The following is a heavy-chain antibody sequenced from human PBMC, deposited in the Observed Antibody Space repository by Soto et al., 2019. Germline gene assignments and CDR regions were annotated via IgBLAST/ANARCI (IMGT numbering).Heavy chain of an antibody. V-gene: IGHV3-23*01. J-gene: IGHJ4*02. CDR1: GFTFSSYA. CDR2: ISGSGGST. D-gene: IGHD3-22*01. CDR3: AKSSGSGYYLGWDY. Sequence: GGSLRLSCAASGFTFSSYAMSWVRQAPGKGLEWVSAISGSGGSTYYADSVKGRFTISRDNSKNTLYLQMNSLRAEDTAVYYCAKSSGSGYYLGWDYWGQGTLVTVSS.